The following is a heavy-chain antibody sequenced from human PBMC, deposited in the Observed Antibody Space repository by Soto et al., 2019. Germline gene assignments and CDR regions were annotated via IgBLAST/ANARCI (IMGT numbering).Heavy chain of an antibody. J-gene: IGHJ6*02. CDR1: GGSFSGYY. Sequence: TSETLSLTCAVYGGSFSGYYWSWIRQPPGKGLEWIGEINHSGSTNYNPSLKSRVTISVDTSKNQFSLKLSSVTAADTAVYYCARAANLNYYDRTYEYYYYGMDVWGQGTTVTVSS. CDR2: INHSGST. V-gene: IGHV4-34*01. D-gene: IGHD3-22*01. CDR3: ARAANLNYYDRTYEYYYYGMDV.